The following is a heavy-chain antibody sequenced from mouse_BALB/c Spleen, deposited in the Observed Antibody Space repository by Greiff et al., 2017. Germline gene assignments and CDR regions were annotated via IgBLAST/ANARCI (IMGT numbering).Heavy chain of an antibody. V-gene: IGHV1-80*01. CDR3: ARGSYYGSSDYFDY. D-gene: IGHD1-1*01. J-gene: IGHJ2*01. CDR1: GYAFSSYW. CDR2: IYPGDGDT. Sequence: VKLQESGAELVRPGSSVKISCTASGYAFSSYWMHWVKQRPGQGLEWLGQIYPGDGDTNYNGKFKGKATLTADKSSSTAYRQLSSLTSEDSAVYFWARGSYYGSSDYFDYWGQGTTLTVSA.